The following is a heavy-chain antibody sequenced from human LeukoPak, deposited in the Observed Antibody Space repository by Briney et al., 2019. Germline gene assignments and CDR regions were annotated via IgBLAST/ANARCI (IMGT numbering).Heavy chain of an antibody. Sequence: VASVNVSCTASGYTFTGYYMHWVRQAPGQGLEWMGWINPNSGGTNYAQKFQGRVTMTRDTSISTTYMELSRLRSDDTAVYYCAKSGYAYYYYGMDVWGQGTTVTVSS. CDR1: GYTFTGYY. V-gene: IGHV1-2*02. J-gene: IGHJ6*02. CDR3: AKSGYAYYYYGMDV. CDR2: INPNSGGT. D-gene: IGHD3-3*01.